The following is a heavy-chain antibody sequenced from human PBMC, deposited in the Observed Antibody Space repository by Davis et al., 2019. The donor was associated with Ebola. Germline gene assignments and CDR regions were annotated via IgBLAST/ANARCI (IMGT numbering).Heavy chain of an antibody. D-gene: IGHD4/OR15-4a*01. CDR2: IWYDGSNK. CDR3: ARVPLGLNNWFDP. J-gene: IGHJ5*02. V-gene: IGHV3-33*01. Sequence: GGSLRLSCAASGFTFSSYGMHWVRQAPGKGLEWVAVIWYDGSNKYYADSVKGRFTISRDNSKNTLYLQMNSLRSEDTAVYYCARVPLGLNNWFDPWGQGTLVTVSS. CDR1: GFTFSSYG.